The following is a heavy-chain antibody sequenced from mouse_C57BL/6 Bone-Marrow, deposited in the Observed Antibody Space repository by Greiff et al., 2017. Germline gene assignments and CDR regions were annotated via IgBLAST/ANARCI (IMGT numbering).Heavy chain of an antibody. J-gene: IGHJ2*01. Sequence: DVMLVESGGGFVKPGGSLKLSCAASGFTFSDYGMHWVRQAPEQGLEWVAYISPGSGTIYYADTVKGRFTISRDTAKNTLFLQITSLRAEDTAEYYAASTYGSGCCDYWGQGTTLTVSA. CDR3: ASTYGSGCCDY. D-gene: IGHD1-1*01. CDR2: ISPGSGTI. CDR1: GFTFSDYG. V-gene: IGHV5-17*01.